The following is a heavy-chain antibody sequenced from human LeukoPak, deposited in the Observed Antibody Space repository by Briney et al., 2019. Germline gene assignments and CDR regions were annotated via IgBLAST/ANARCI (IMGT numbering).Heavy chain of an antibody. V-gene: IGHV4-4*02. CDR1: GGSISSSNW. CDR3: ARAGGWYCFDY. J-gene: IGHJ4*02. Sequence: KTSETLSLTCAVSGGSISSSNWWSWVRQPPGKGLEWIGEINHSGSTNYNPSLKSRVTISVDTSKNQFSLKLSSVTAADTAVYYCARAGGWYCFDYWGQGTLVTVSS. D-gene: IGHD6-19*01. CDR2: INHSGST.